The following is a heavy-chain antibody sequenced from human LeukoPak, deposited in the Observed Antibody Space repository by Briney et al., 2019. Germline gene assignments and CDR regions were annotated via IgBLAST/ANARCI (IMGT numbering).Heavy chain of an antibody. V-gene: IGHV3-23*01. J-gene: IGHJ4*02. CDR3: AKLLWFGELFPLDY. CDR1: GFTFGNYA. CDR2: ISGTGSST. D-gene: IGHD3-10*01. Sequence: PGGSLRLSCEASGFTFGNYAMNWVRQAPGKGLEWVSTISGTGSSTYYADSAKGRFTISRDNSKNTLYLQMNSLRAEDTAVYYCAKLLWFGELFPLDYWGQGTLVTVSS.